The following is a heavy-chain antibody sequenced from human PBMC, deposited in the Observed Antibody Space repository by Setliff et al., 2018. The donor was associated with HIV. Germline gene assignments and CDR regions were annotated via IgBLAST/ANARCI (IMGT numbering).Heavy chain of an antibody. Sequence: VASVKVSCKTSGGSFRTSVISWVRRAPGQGLEWVGGILPFLGMGDFAQKFQGRVTITADESTSIAYMELSILRSDYTAIYYCGAGQHSYSYLGYYYSGVDVWGQGTTVTVSS. CDR3: GAGQHSYSYLGYYYSGVDV. CDR1: GGSFRTSV. D-gene: IGHD3-10*01. V-gene: IGHV1-69*10. CDR2: ILPFLGMG. J-gene: IGHJ6*02.